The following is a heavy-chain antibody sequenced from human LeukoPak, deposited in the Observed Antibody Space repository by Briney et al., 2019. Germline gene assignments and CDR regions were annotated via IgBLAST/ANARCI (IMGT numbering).Heavy chain of an antibody. Sequence: PSETLSLTCTVSGGSISSYYWNWIRQSPGKGLEWIGHIHTRGSATYNPSLKSQVTISVDTSKNQFSLKMSSVTAADTAVYYCARRPRYDAFDIWGHGTVVTVSS. D-gene: IGHD3-9*01. CDR2: IHTRGSA. J-gene: IGHJ3*02. V-gene: IGHV4-4*09. CDR3: ARRPRYDAFDI. CDR1: GGSISSYY.